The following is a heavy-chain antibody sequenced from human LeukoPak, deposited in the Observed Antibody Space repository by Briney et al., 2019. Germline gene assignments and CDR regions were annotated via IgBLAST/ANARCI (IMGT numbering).Heavy chain of an antibody. D-gene: IGHD6-13*01. CDR2: IYYGGSA. Sequence: KPSQTLSLTCNVSGGSISNGDYYWSWIRQPPGKGLEWIGYIYYGGSAYYNPSLKSRFTISVDTSKNQFSLNLTSITAADTAVYYCAREPGSSSWFDYWGQGTLVTVSS. V-gene: IGHV4-30-4*08. CDR3: AREPGSSSWFDY. CDR1: GGSISNGDYY. J-gene: IGHJ4*02.